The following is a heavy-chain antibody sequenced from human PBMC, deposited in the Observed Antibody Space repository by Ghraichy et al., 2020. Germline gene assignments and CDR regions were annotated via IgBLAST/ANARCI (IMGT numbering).Heavy chain of an antibody. V-gene: IGHV4-59*08. CDR1: GDSIKNYY. Sequence: SETLSLTCSVAGDSIKNYYWSWIRQSPGKGLEWIGYIYSGGTTNYNPSLKSRVTISVDMSKNEVSLRLRSVTAADTAVYYCARHWAVWGQGTAVTVSS. CDR3: ARHWAV. CDR2: IYSGGTT. D-gene: IGHD3-16*01. J-gene: IGHJ6*02.